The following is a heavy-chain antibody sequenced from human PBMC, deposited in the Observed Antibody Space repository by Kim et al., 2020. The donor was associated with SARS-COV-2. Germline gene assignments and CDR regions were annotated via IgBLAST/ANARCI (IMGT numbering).Heavy chain of an antibody. CDR3: ARVSSAAGTHFDY. CDR2: INHSGST. Sequence: SETLSLTCAVYGGSFSGYYWSWIRQPPGKGLEWIGEINHSGSTNYNPSLKSRVTISVDTSKNQFSLKLSSVTAADTAVYYCARVSSAAGTHFDYWGQGTLVTVSS. CDR1: GGSFSGYY. D-gene: IGHD6-13*01. V-gene: IGHV4-34*01. J-gene: IGHJ4*02.